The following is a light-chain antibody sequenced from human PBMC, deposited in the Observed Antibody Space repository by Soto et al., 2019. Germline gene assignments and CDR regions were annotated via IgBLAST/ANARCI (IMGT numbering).Light chain of an antibody. Sequence: QSVLTQPPSVSGAPGQRVTISCTGSNSNIGAGFDVHWYQQLPGTAPKLLIYGNSNRPSGVPDRFSGSKSGTSASLAITGLQTEDEADYYCQSYDSSLSGFYVFGSGTKVTVL. CDR1: NSNIGAGFD. J-gene: IGLJ1*01. CDR3: QSYDSSLSGFYV. V-gene: IGLV1-40*01. CDR2: GNS.